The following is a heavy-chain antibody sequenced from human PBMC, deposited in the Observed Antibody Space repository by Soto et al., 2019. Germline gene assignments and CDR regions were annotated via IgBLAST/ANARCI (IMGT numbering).Heavy chain of an antibody. CDR1: GFTFSDYA. CDR3: AISKGSITHIFDY. D-gene: IGHD3-10*01. V-gene: IGHV3-9*01. Sequence: EVQLVESGGTLGQPGRSLRLSCAASGFTFSDYAMHWVRQAPGKGLEWVSGIDWNGVKMGYADSVKGRFTISRDNAKNSLYLNMNSLRPEDTAFYYGAISKGSITHIFDYWGQGTLVTVSS. J-gene: IGHJ4*02. CDR2: IDWNGVKM.